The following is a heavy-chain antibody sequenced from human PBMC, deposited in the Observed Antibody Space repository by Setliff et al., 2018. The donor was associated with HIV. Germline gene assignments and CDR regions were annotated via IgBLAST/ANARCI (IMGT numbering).Heavy chain of an antibody. J-gene: IGHJ4*02. CDR2: IASDVSKT. CDR3: TRDPTPKELWFFSGYYSDY. V-gene: IGHV3-30*02. Sequence: PGGSLRLSCAVSGFTFGHYAMHWVRQAPGKGLEWVTFIASDVSKTHIADSVKGRFTISRDNSKNMLYLQMNSLIADDTAVYYCTRDPTPKELWFFSGYYSDYWGQGTLVNVSS. D-gene: IGHD3-10*01. CDR1: GFTFGHYA.